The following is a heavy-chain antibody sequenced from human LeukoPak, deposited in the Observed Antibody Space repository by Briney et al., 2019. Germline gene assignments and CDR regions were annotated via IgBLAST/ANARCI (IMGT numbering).Heavy chain of an antibody. Sequence: KPGGSLRLSCAASGFTFSSYSMNWVRQAPGKGLEWVSSISSSSSYIYYADSVKGRFTISRDNAKNSLYLQMNSLRAEDTAVYYCARDEVSGSSSGYYPFDYWGQGTLVTVSS. CDR1: GFTFSSYS. CDR3: ARDEVSGSSSGYYPFDY. D-gene: IGHD3-22*01. V-gene: IGHV3-21*01. CDR2: ISSSSSYI. J-gene: IGHJ4*02.